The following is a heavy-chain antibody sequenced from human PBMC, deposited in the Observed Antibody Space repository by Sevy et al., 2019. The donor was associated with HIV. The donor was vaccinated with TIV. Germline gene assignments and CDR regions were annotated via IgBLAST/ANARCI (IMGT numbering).Heavy chain of an antibody. CDR3: AKEKEMSMYYFHS. CDR2: ISGSGSYT. CDR1: GFTFNNYA. V-gene: IGHV3-23*01. D-gene: IGHD3-10*02. J-gene: IGHJ4*02. Sequence: WGSLRLSCAASGFTFNNYAMNWVRQAPGKGLEWVSVISGSGSYTYYADSVKGRFTISRDTSKNTLYLQMNSLRAEDTAVYYCAKEKEMSMYYFHSWGQGTLVTVSS.